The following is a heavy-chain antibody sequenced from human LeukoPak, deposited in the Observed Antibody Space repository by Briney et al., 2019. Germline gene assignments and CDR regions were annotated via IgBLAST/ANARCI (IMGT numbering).Heavy chain of an antibody. V-gene: IGHV3-30*02. Sequence: PGGSLRLSCAASGFTFTGCGMHWVRQAPGKELEWVAFIRYDGSTTYYADSVKGRFTISRDNSKNTLYLQMNSLRSEDTAVYYCGKDLRYSADYWGQGTLVTVSS. CDR2: IRYDGSTT. CDR1: GFTFTGCG. D-gene: IGHD3-9*01. J-gene: IGHJ4*02. CDR3: GKDLRYSADY.